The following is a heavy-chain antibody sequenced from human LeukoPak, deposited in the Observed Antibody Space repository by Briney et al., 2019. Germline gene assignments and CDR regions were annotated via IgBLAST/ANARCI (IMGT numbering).Heavy chain of an antibody. CDR3: AREVTVTYNFDY. CDR2: INSDGSST. CDR1: GFTFSSYW. V-gene: IGHV3-74*01. Sequence: GGSLRLSCAVSGFTFSSYWMHWVRQAPGKGLVWVSRINSDGSSTNYADSAKGRFTISRDNAKNTLYLQMNSLRAEDTAAYYCAREVTVTYNFDYWGQGTLVTVSS. J-gene: IGHJ4*02. D-gene: IGHD4-17*01.